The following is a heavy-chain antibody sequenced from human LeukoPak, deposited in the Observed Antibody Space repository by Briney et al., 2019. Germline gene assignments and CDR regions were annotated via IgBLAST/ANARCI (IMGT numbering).Heavy chain of an antibody. CDR2: INSDGSST. V-gene: IGHV3-74*01. Sequence: GGSLRLSCAASGFTLSSYWMHWVREAPGKGLVWVSRINSDGSSTSCADSVKGRFTISRDNAKNTVYLQMNSLRAEDTAVYYCVTSRTFDYSGQGTLVTVSS. CDR3: VTSRTFDY. CDR1: GFTLSSYW. J-gene: IGHJ4*02.